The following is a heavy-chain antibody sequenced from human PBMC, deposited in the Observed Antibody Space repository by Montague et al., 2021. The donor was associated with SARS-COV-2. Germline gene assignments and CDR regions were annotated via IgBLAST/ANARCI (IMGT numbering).Heavy chain of an antibody. CDR2: INHSGST. Sequence: SETLSLTCAVCGGSFSGYYWSWIRQPPGKGLEWIGEINHSGSTNYNPSLKSRVTISVDTSKNQFSLKLSSVTAADTAVYYCARGGTVTTFYYYYYGMDVWGQGTTVTVSS. J-gene: IGHJ6*02. D-gene: IGHD4-17*01. CDR1: GGSFSGYY. CDR3: ARGGTVTTFYYYYYGMDV. V-gene: IGHV4-34*01.